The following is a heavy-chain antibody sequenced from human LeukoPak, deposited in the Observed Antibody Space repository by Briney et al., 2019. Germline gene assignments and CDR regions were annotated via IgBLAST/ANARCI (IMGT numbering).Heavy chain of an antibody. Sequence: PGGSLRLSCAASGFRFTNAWMSWVRQAPGKGLEWVGRIKSKNNGGTTDYATPVKGRFTISRDDSKNTLYLEMDSLKTEDTAVYYCTTEGCLSTRCYTPNAFDIWGPGTVVTVSS. V-gene: IGHV3-15*01. CDR3: TTEGCLSTRCYTPNAFDI. CDR2: IKSKNNGGTT. D-gene: IGHD2-2*02. CDR1: GFRFTNAW. J-gene: IGHJ3*02.